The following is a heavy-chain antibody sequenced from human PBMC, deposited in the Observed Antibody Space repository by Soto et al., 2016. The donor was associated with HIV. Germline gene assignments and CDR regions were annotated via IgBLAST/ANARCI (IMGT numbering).Heavy chain of an antibody. Sequence: QVQVVQSGAEVKKPGSSVKVSCKASGGTFSTYSFNWVRQAPGQGLEWMGGIIPIVGIPNYAQKFQDRVTIIADKSTTTAYMELSSLRSEDTAIYYCARDQYYGSGSYPFDYWGQGTLVTVSS. V-gene: IGHV1-69*10. CDR1: GGTFSTYS. CDR3: ARDQYYGSGSYPFDY. D-gene: IGHD3-10*01. CDR2: IIPIVGIP. J-gene: IGHJ4*02.